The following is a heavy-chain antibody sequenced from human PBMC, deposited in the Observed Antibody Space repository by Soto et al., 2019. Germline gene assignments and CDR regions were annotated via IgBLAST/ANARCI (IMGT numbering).Heavy chain of an antibody. CDR2: VKEDGRDK. D-gene: IGHD3-10*02. CDR1: GFSFSSYW. J-gene: IGHJ4*02. V-gene: IGHV3-7*03. CDR3: VRVYVFPGEWPPVTYFDF. Sequence: GGSLRLSCAASGFSFSSYWMTWVRQAPGKGLEWVANVKEDGRDKDYVASVKGRFTISRDNANKSVALEMSSLRVEDTAVYYCVRVYVFPGEWPPVTYFDFWGQGIQVTVSS.